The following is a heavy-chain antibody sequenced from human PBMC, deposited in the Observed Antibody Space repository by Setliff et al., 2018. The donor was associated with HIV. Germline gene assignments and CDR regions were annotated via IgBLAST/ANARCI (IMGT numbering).Heavy chain of an antibody. J-gene: IGHJ6*02. D-gene: IGHD5-18*01. V-gene: IGHV1-46*01. CDR1: GYTFTSYY. Sequence: ASVKVSCKASGYTFTSYYMHWVRQAPGQGLEWMGIINPSGGSTSYAQKFQGRVTMTRDTSTSTVYMELSSLRSEDTAVYYCARPRIQLLGYYYGMDVWGQGTTVTV. CDR3: ARPRIQLLGYYYGMDV. CDR2: INPSGGST.